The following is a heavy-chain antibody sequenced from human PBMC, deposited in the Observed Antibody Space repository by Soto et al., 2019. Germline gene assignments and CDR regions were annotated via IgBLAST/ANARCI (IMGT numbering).Heavy chain of an antibody. CDR1: GGTFSSYA. V-gene: IGHV1-69*13. Sequence: SVKVSCKASGGTFSSYAISWVRQAPGQGLEWMGGIIPIFGTANYAQKFQGRVTITADESTSTAYMELSSLRSEDTAVYYCARGYYDSSGYYYYYYYGMDVWGQGTTITVSS. CDR3: ARGYYDSSGYYYYYYYGMDV. CDR2: IIPIFGTA. J-gene: IGHJ6*02. D-gene: IGHD3-22*01.